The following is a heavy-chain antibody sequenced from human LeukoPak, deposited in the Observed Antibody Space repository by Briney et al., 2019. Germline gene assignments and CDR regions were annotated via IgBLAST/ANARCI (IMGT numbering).Heavy chain of an antibody. J-gene: IGHJ5*02. Sequence: GASVKVSCKASGYTFTHFGISWVRQAPGQGLEWMGWISAYDGETNYLQKFQGRVTMTTDRATSTAYMELRSLRSDDTAVYFCARDKVIASAGTPNWFDPWGQGTLVTVSS. CDR2: ISAYDGET. D-gene: IGHD6-13*01. V-gene: IGHV1-18*01. CDR3: ARDKVIASAGTPNWFDP. CDR1: GYTFTHFG.